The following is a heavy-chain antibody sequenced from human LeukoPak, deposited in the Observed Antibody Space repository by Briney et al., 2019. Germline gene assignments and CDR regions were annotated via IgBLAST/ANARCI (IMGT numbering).Heavy chain of an antibody. D-gene: IGHD6-6*01. Sequence: PGGSLRLSCAASGFTFSSYSMNWVRQAPGKGLEWVSSISSSSTYIYYADSVKGRFTISRDDAKNSLYLQMNSLRAEDTAVYYCVRDRGSTSSGSLNYYYYYMDVWGKGTTVTVSS. CDR3: VRDRGSTSSGSLNYYYYYMDV. V-gene: IGHV3-21*01. J-gene: IGHJ6*03. CDR2: ISSSSTYI. CDR1: GFTFSSYS.